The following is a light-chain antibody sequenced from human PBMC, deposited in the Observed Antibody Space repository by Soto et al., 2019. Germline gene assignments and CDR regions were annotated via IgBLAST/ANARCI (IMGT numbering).Light chain of an antibody. J-gene: IGKJ1*01. CDR3: QQSFSTPRT. CDR1: QSINRY. Sequence: DIQMTQSPSSQSASVGDRVTITCRASQSINRYLNWYQQKLGKAPKLLIYAASSLQSGVPSRFSGSGSETDFTLTITSLKPDDVATYYCQQSFSTPRTFGQGTKVDI. CDR2: AAS. V-gene: IGKV1-39*01.